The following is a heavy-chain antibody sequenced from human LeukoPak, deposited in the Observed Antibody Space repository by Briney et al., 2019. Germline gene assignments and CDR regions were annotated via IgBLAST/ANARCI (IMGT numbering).Heavy chain of an antibody. J-gene: IGHJ5*02. CDR2: INPNSGGT. V-gene: IGHV1-2*02. D-gene: IGHD2-15*01. CDR1: GYTFTGYY. CDR3: ARKMVAATAFDP. Sequence: GASVKVSCMASGYTFTGYYMHWVRQAPGQGLEWMGWINPNSGGTNYAQKFQGRVTMTRDTSISTAYMELSRLRSDDTAVYYCARKMVAATAFDPWGQGTLVTVSS.